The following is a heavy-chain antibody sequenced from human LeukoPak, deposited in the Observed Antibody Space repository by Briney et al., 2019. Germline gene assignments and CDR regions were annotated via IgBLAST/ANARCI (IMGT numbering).Heavy chain of an antibody. CDR2: IIPIFGTA. V-gene: IGHV1-69*13. J-gene: IGHJ6*02. Sequence: SVKVSCKASGGTFSSCAISWVRQAPGQGLEWMGGIIPIFGTANYAQKFQGRVTITADESTSTAYMELSSLRSEDTAVYYCARGILKQWLGRPVYGMDVWGQGTTVTVSS. D-gene: IGHD6-19*01. CDR3: ARGILKQWLGRPVYGMDV. CDR1: GGTFSSCA.